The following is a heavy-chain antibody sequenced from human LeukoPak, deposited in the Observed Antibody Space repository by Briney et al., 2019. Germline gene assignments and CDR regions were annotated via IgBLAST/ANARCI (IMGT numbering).Heavy chain of an antibody. CDR3: ARGGYSSSWIYYYYYYYMDV. CDR1: GYTLTSYD. Sequence: GASVKVSCKASGYTLTSYDINWVRQATGQGLEWMGWMNPNRGNTDYAQKFQGRVTMTRNTSISTAYMEMSSLRSEETAVYYCARGGYSSSWIYYYYYYYMDVWGKGTAVSVSS. V-gene: IGHV1-8*02. J-gene: IGHJ6*03. CDR2: MNPNRGNT. D-gene: IGHD6-13*01.